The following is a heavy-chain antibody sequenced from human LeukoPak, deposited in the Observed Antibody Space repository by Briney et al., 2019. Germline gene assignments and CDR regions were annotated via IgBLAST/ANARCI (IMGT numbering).Heavy chain of an antibody. CDR3: ARVNYGDFHFDY. CDR2: INPSGGST. CDR1: GYTFTSYY. Sequence: ASVKVSCKASGYTFTSYYMHWVRQAPGLGLEWMGIINPSGGSTSYAQKFQGRVTMTRDTFTSTVYMELSSLRSEDTAVYYCARVNYGDFHFDYWGQGTLVTVSS. D-gene: IGHD4-17*01. V-gene: IGHV1-46*01. J-gene: IGHJ4*02.